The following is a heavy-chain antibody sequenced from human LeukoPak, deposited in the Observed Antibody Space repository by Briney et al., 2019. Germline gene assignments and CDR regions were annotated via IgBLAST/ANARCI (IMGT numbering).Heavy chain of an antibody. CDR1: GGSISSGGYY. CDR2: IYYSGST. J-gene: IGHJ6*02. Sequence: PSQTLSLTCTVSGGSISSGGYYWSWIRQPPGKGLEWIGYIYYSGSTNYNPSLKSRVTISVDTSKNQFSLKLSSVTAADTAVYYCARQGNYDFWSGYYTGESYYYYYGMDVWGQGTTVTVSS. CDR3: ARQGNYDFWSGYYTGESYYYYYGMDV. V-gene: IGHV4-61*08. D-gene: IGHD3-3*01.